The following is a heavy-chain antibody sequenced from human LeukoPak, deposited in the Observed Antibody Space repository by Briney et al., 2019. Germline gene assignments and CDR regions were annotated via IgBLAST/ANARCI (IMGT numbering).Heavy chain of an antibody. D-gene: IGHD6-6*01. J-gene: IGHJ4*02. CDR1: GLTFSSYS. CDR3: ARTTPANWLVTGGFDY. Sequence: GGSLRLSCAASGLTFSSYSMNWVRQAPGKGLEWVSSISSSSSYIYYADSVKGRFTISRDNAKNSLYLQMNSLRAEDTAVYYCARTTPANWLVTGGFDYWGQGTLVTVSS. CDR2: ISSSSSYI. V-gene: IGHV3-21*01.